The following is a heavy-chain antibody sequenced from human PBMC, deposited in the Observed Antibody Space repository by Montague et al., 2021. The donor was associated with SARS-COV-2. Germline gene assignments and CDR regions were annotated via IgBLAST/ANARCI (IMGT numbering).Heavy chain of an antibody. CDR3: ARDLAPYYGSGSYYNPIDALDI. CDR2: IYTSGST. D-gene: IGHD3-10*01. V-gene: IGHV4-61*02. Sequence: TLYLNCTVSGGSISSGSYYWSWIRQPAGKGLEWIGRIYTSGSTNYNPSLKSRVTISVDTSKNQFSLKLSSVTAADTAVYYCARDLAPYYGSGSYYNPIDALDIWGQGTMVTVSS. J-gene: IGHJ3*02. CDR1: GGSISSGSYY.